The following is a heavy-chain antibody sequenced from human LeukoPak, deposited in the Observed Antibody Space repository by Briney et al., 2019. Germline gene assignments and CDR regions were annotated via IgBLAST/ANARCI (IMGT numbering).Heavy chain of an antibody. CDR3: AKGLKTAVGPYKGYHYYMDV. CDR2: INDRGIAT. V-gene: IGHV3-23*01. Sequence: GGSLRLSCGVSGFSFSNYAMSWVRQAPGKGLEWVSTINDRGIATYYADSVKGRFTISRDNSKNTLSLQVSSLRAEDTAIYYCAKGLKTAVGPYKGYHYYMDVWGKGTTVTVSS. D-gene: IGHD5-18*01. CDR1: GFSFSNYA. J-gene: IGHJ6*03.